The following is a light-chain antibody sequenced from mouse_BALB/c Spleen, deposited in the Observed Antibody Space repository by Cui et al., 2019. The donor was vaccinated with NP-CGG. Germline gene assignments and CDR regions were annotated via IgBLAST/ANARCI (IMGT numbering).Light chain of an antibody. J-gene: IGLJ1*01. CDR1: TGAVTTSNY. CDR3: ALWYSNHWV. CDR2: STN. Sequence: QAVVTQESTLTTSPGETVTLTCRSSTGAVTTSNYANWVQEKPEHLFTGLIGSTNNRPPGVPARFSGSLIGDKAALTITGAQTEDEAIYFCALWYSNHWVFGGGTKLTVL. V-gene: IGLV1*01.